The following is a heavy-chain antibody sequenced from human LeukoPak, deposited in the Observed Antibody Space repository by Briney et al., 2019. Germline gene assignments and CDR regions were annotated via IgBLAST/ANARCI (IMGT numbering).Heavy chain of an antibody. Sequence: SETLSLTCAVSGYSISSGYYWGWIRQPPGKGLEWIGSIYHSGSTYYNPSLKSRVTISVDTPKNQFSLKLSSVTAADTAVYYCARSSGWFDPWGQGTLVIVSS. J-gene: IGHJ5*02. CDR1: GYSISSGYY. V-gene: IGHV4-38-2*01. CDR3: ARSSGWFDP. CDR2: IYHSGST.